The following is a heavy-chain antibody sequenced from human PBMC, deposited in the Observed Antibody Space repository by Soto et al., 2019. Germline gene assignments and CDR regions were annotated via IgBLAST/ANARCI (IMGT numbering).Heavy chain of an antibody. J-gene: IGHJ5*02. CDR2: IIPIFGTA. CDR1: GGTFGSYA. CDR3: ARDWARAAAGHERFDP. D-gene: IGHD6-13*01. Sequence: QVQLVESGAEVKKPGSSVKVSCKASGGTFGSYAISWVRQAPGQGLEWMGGIIPIFGTANYAQKFQGRVTITADESTSTAYMELSSLRSEDTAVYYCARDWARAAAGHERFDPWGQGTLVTVSS. V-gene: IGHV1-69*12.